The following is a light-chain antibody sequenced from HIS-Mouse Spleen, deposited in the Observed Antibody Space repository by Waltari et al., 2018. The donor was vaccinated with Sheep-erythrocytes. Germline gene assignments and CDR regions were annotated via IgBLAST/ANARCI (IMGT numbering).Light chain of an antibody. CDR3: CSYAGSYTLV. CDR1: SSDVGGYNY. Sequence: QSALTQPRSVSGSPGQSVTISCTGTSSDVGGYNYVSLYQQHPGKAPKLMIYDVSKRPSGVPDRFSGSKSGKTASLTISGLQAEDEADYYCCSYAGSYTLVFGGGTKLTVL. J-gene: IGLJ2*01. V-gene: IGLV2-11*01. CDR2: DVS.